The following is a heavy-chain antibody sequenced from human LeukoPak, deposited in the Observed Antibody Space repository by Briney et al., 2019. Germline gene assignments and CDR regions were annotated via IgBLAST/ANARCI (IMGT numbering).Heavy chain of an antibody. CDR3: ARGVGWFEGLWETDY. V-gene: IGHV4-31*03. CDR2: IYYSGST. J-gene: IGHJ4*02. Sequence: SQTLSLTCTVSGGSISSGGYYWSWIRQHPGKGLEWIGYIYYSGSTYYNPSLKSRVTISVDTSKNQFSLKLSSVTAADTAVYYCARGVGWFEGLWETDYWGQGTLVTVSS. D-gene: IGHD3-10*01. CDR1: GGSISSGGYY.